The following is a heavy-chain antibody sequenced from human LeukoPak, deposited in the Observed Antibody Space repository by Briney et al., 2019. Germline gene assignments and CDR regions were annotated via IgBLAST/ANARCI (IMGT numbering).Heavy chain of an antibody. J-gene: IGHJ3*02. V-gene: IGHV3-53*01. D-gene: IGHD1-26*01. CDR2: IYSDGST. Sequence: GRSLRLSCAASGFTVSSNYMSWVSQAPGKGLGWVAEIYSDGSTYYAASVKGRFSISRDNSKNTVYLQMNSLRAEDTAVYYCARELREHGVFDIWGQGTMVTVSS. CDR1: GFTVSSNY. CDR3: ARELREHGVFDI.